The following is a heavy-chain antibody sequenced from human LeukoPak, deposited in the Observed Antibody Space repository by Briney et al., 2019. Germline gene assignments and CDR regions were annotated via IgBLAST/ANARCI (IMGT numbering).Heavy chain of an antibody. D-gene: IGHD2-2*01. CDR1: GFTFSSYW. Sequence: GGSLRLSCAASGFTFSSYWMSWVRQAPGKGLEWVANIKQDGSEKYYVDSVKGRFTISRDNAKNSLYLQMNSPRAEDTAVYYCARDQVVVQLRPLNYYYYGMDVWGQGTTVTVSS. V-gene: IGHV3-7*01. CDR3: ARDQVVVQLRPLNYYYYGMDV. CDR2: IKQDGSEK. J-gene: IGHJ6*02.